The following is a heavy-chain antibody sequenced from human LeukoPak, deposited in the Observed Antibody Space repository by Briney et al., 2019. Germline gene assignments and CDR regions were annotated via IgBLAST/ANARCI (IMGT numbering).Heavy chain of an antibody. CDR1: GFTFSGSD. Sequence: GGSLRLSCVASGFTFSGSDMHWVRQASGKGLEWVGRIANNARSYATTYAASVTGRLTISRDDSENTAYLQMNSLKTEDTAVYYCSSHPYSGYWGQGTLVIVSS. J-gene: IGHJ4*02. V-gene: IGHV3-73*01. CDR3: SSHPYSGY. D-gene: IGHD2-21*01. CDR2: IANNARSYAT.